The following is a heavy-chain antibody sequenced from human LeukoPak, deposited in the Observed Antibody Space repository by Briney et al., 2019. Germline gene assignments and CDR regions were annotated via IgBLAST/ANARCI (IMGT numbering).Heavy chain of an antibody. CDR1: GYTFTGYY. CDR3: ARDSRRYCSGGSCPVGDY. D-gene: IGHD2-15*01. CDR2: ISAYNGNT. Sequence: ASVKVSCKASGYTFTGYYMHWVRQAPGQGLEWVGWISAYNGNTNYAQKLQGRVTMTTDTSTSTAYMELRSLRSDDTAVYYCARDSRRYCSGGSCPVGDYWGQGTLVTVSS. V-gene: IGHV1-18*04. J-gene: IGHJ4*02.